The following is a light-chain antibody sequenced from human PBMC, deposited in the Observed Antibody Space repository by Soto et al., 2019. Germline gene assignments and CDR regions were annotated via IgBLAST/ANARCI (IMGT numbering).Light chain of an antibody. Sequence: QSVLTQPPSVSAAPGQKVTISCSGSSSNIGGNSVSWYQHLPGTAPKLLIYSHNQRPSGVPDRFSGSTSGTSASLAISGLRSEDEADYYCAAWDDSLSGVVFGGGTKVTVL. CDR2: SHN. CDR3: AAWDDSLSGVV. J-gene: IGLJ2*01. V-gene: IGLV1-47*02. CDR1: SSNIGGNS.